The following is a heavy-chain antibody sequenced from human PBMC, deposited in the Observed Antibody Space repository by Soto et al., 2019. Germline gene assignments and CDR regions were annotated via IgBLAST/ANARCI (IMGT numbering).Heavy chain of an antibody. V-gene: IGHV4-30-2*01. CDR2: IYHSGST. J-gene: IGHJ4*02. CDR1: GGSISSGGYS. D-gene: IGHD6-13*01. CDR3: ASGQQLVRNY. Sequence: QLQLQESGSGLVKPSQTLSLTCAVSGGSISSGGYSWSWIRQPPGKGLEWIGYIYHSGSTYYNPSLQSRVTRSVGMSKNQFSLKLSSVTAADTVVYYCASGQQLVRNYWGQGTLVTVSS.